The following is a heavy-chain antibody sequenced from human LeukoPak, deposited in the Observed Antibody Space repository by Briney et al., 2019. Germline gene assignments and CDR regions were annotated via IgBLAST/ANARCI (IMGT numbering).Heavy chain of an antibody. D-gene: IGHD1-26*01. J-gene: IGHJ4*02. CDR1: GFTFSSYW. CDR2: IKQDGSEK. V-gene: IGHV3-7*02. Sequence: GGSLRLSCAASGFTFSSYWMSWVRQAPGKGLEWVANIKQDGSEKYYVDSVKGRFTISRDNAMNTLYLQMNSLRAEDTAVYYCASGPWELDYWGQGTRVTVSS. CDR3: ASGPWELDY.